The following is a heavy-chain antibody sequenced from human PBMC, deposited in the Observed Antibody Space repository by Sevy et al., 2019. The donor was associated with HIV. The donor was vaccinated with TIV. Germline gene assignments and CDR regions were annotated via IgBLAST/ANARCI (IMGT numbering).Heavy chain of an antibody. V-gene: IGHV4-61*01. CDR2: IYYSGST. D-gene: IGHD2-15*01. Sequence: SETLSLTCTVSGGSVSSGSYYWSWIRQPPGKGLEWIGYIYYSGSTNYNPSLKSRVTISVDTSKNQFSLKLSSVTAADTAEYYCASSKGYCSGGSCAHYAFDIWGQGTMVTVSS. J-gene: IGHJ3*02. CDR1: GGSVSSGSYY. CDR3: ASSKGYCSGGSCAHYAFDI.